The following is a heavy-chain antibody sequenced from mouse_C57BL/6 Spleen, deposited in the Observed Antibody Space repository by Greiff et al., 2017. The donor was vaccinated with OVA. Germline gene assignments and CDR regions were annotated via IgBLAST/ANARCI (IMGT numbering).Heavy chain of an antibody. CDR3: ARGEWYFDV. Sequence: EVKLMESGGGLVKPGGSLKLSCAASGFTFSDYGMHWVRQAPEKGLEWVAYISSGSSTIYYADTVKGRFTISRDNAKNTLFLQMTSLRSEDTAMYYCARGEWYFDVWGTGTTVTVSS. J-gene: IGHJ1*03. CDR2: ISSGSSTI. V-gene: IGHV5-17*01. CDR1: GFTFSDYG.